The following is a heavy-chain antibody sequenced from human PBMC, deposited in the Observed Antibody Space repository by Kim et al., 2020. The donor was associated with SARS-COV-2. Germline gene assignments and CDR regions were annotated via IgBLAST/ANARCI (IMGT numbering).Heavy chain of an antibody. D-gene: IGHD3-16*01. J-gene: IGHJ3*02. CDR1: GFTFNSHS. V-gene: IGHV3-21*01. Sequence: GGSLRLSCTASGFTFNSHSMNWVRQAPGRGLEWVSSISKTSGSVYQADSVKGRFTISRDNARNSLYLQMDSLRAEDTALYYCTRDQNKHPSHDPYDIWGQGTMVTVS. CDR2: ISKTSGSV. CDR3: TRDQNKHPSHDPYDI.